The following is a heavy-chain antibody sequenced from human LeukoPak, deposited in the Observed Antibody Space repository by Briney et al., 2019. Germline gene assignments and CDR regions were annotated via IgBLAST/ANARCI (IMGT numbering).Heavy chain of an antibody. V-gene: IGHV3-33*01. D-gene: IGHD6-19*01. Sequence: GRSLRLSCAASGFTFSSYGMHWVRQAPGKGLEWVAVTWYDGSNKYYADSVKGRFTISRDNSKNTLYLQMNSLRAEDTGVYYCARESPPVAGDPAAFDIWGQGTMVTVSS. J-gene: IGHJ3*02. CDR3: ARESPPVAGDPAAFDI. CDR2: TWYDGSNK. CDR1: GFTFSSYG.